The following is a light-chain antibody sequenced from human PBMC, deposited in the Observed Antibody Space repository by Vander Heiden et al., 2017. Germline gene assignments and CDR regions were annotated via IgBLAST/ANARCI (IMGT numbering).Light chain of an antibody. CDR3: SSYTSSSTIYV. V-gene: IGLV2-14*01. CDR1: SSGVGGYNN. CDR2: EVS. Sequence: QSALTQPASVSGSPGQPITTSCTGTSSGVGGYNNVSWYQQHPGKAPKLMMYEVSNRPSGVSNRFSGAKNGNKASLTISGLQAEDEADYYCSSYTSSSTIYVFGTGTKVTVL. J-gene: IGLJ1*01.